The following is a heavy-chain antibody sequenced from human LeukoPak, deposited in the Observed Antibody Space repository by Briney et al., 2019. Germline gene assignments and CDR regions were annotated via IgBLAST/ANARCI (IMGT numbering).Heavy chain of an antibody. CDR2: INPSGGST. CDR1: GYTFTSYY. CDR3: ARDCTNGVCPDYYYYGMDV. V-gene: IGHV1-46*01. D-gene: IGHD2-8*01. Sequence: GASVKVSCKASGYTFTSYYMHWVRQAPGQGLEWMGIINPSGGSTSYAQKFQGRVTMTRDTSTSTVYMELSSLRSEDTAVYYCARDCTNGVCPDYYYYGMDVWGQGTTVTVSS. J-gene: IGHJ6*02.